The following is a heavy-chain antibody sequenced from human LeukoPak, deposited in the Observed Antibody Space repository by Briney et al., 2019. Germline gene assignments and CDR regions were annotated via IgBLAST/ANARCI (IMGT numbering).Heavy chain of an antibody. D-gene: IGHD2-15*01. CDR1: KFTFGSFW. J-gene: IGHJ6*02. CDR2: INPDASDT. Sequence: PGGSLRLSCAASKFTFGSFWMNWARLVPGKGLLWVSRINPDASDTEYADSVKGRFTVSRDNARNTLYLEMRSLSVQDSGLYYCARVRNGYSSGLDVWGPGTWVTVSS. V-gene: IGHV3-74*01. CDR3: ARVRNGYSSGLDV.